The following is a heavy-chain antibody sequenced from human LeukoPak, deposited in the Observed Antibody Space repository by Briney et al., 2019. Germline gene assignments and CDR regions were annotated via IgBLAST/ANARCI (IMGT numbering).Heavy chain of an antibody. Sequence: ASVKVSCKASGYTFTSYYMHWVRQAPGQGLEWMGIINPSGGSTSYAQKFQGRVTMTRDMSTRTVYMELSSLRSEDTAVYYCARVSGTLYLDYWGQGTLVTFSS. CDR1: GYTFTSYY. D-gene: IGHD1-1*01. CDR2: INPSGGST. J-gene: IGHJ4*02. CDR3: ARVSGTLYLDY. V-gene: IGHV1-46*01.